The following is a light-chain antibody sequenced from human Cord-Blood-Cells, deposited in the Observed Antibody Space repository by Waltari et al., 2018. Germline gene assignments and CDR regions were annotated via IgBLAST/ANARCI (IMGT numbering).Light chain of an antibody. J-gene: IGLJ3*02. Sequence: QSVLTQPPSVSGAPGQRVTISCTGSSSNIGAGYDVHWYQQLPGTAPKLLIYGNGNRPSGVPDRFSGAKSGTSASRAITGLQAEDEADYYCQSYDSSLSGWVFGGGTKLTVL. CDR2: GNG. V-gene: IGLV1-40*01. CDR3: QSYDSSLSGWV. CDR1: SSNIGAGYD.